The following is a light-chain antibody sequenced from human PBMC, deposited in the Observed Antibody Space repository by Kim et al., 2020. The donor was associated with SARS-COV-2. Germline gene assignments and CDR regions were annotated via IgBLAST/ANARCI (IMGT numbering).Light chain of an antibody. V-gene: IGKV1-27*01. J-gene: IGKJ4*01. CDR3: QKYSAVPLT. CDR1: QDISDY. CDR2: SAS. Sequence: DNQMTQSPSSLSASVGDRVTITCRASQDISDYLAWYQQKPGKVPKLLIYSASTLQSGVPSRFSGSGSGTDFTLTISSLQPEDVATYYCQKYSAVPLTFGGGTKVDIK.